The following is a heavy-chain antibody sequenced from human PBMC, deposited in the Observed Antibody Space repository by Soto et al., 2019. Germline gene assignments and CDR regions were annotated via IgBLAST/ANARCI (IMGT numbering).Heavy chain of an antibody. Sequence: SETLSLTSPVSGGYISSYYWSWIRQPPGKGLEWIGYIYYSGSTNYNPSLKSRVTISVDTSKNQFSLKLSSVTAADTAVYYCARTQYPLRYYYYYMDVWGKGTTVTVSS. J-gene: IGHJ6*03. V-gene: IGHV4-59*01. CDR1: GGYISSYY. CDR2: IYYSGST. D-gene: IGHD3-16*01. CDR3: ARTQYPLRYYYYYMDV.